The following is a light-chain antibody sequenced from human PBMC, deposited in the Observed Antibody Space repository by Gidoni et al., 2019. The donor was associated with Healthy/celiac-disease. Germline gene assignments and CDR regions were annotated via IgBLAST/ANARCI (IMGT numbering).Light chain of an antibody. CDR3: QQSYRTPLT. V-gene: IGKV1-39*01. Sequence: DIQMTQSPSSLSVSVGDRVTITCRASQSISSYLNWYQQKPGKAPKLLIYSASSLQSGVPSRFSGSGSGTDFTLTISSLQPEDFATYYCQQSYRTPLTFGGGTKVEIK. CDR1: QSISSY. CDR2: SAS. J-gene: IGKJ4*01.